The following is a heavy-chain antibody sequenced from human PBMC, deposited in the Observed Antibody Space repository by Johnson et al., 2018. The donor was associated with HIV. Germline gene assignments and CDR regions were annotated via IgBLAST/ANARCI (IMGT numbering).Heavy chain of an antibody. Sequence: VQLVESGGGVVQPGRSLRLSCAASGFTFSSYAMHWVRQAPGKGLEWVSRINSDGSSTSYADSVKGRFTISRDNAKNTLYLPMNSLRAEDTAVYYCARDTPGYLDAFDSWGQGTMVTVSS. D-gene: IGHD1-1*01. CDR3: ARDTPGYLDAFDS. CDR2: INSDGSST. V-gene: IGHV3-74*01. CDR1: GFTFSSYA. J-gene: IGHJ3*02.